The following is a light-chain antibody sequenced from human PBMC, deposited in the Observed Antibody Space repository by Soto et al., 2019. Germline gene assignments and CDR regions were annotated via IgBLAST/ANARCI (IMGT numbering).Light chain of an antibody. CDR1: SSDVGNYND. V-gene: IGLV2-23*01. CDR2: EGS. Sequence: QSALTQPASVSGSPGQSITISCTGTSSDVGNYNDVSWYQQHPGKAPKLIIYEGSKRPSGISVRFSGSKSGNTASLTISGLQAEDEADYYCCSYAGSFRYVFGSGTKVTVL. J-gene: IGLJ1*01. CDR3: CSYAGSFRYV.